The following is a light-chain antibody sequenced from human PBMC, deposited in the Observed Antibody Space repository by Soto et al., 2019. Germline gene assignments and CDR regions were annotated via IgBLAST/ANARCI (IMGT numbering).Light chain of an antibody. CDR2: AAS. J-gene: IGKJ2*01. CDR1: ESVSSN. CDR3: HQYNDWPPRYT. V-gene: IGKV3-15*01. Sequence: EIVMTQSPATLSVSPGERATLSCGASESVSSNLAWYQQKPGQAPRLLIYAASTRAAGVTARFSGGGSGTYFTLTISSLQSEDSAIYYCHQYNDWPPRYTFGQGTKLEIK.